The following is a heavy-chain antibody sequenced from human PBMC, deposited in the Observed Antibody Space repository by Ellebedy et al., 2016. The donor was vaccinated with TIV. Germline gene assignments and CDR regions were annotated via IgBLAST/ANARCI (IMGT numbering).Heavy chain of an antibody. CDR2: INHSGST. CDR3: AGSSGCLPEDY. Sequence: MPSETLSLTCAVYGGSFSGYYWSWIRQPPGKGLEWIGEINHSGSTNYNPSLKSRVTISVDTSKNQFSLKLSSVTAADTAVYYCAGSSGCLPEDYWGQGTLVTVSS. D-gene: IGHD6-19*01. V-gene: IGHV4-34*01. CDR1: GGSFSGYY. J-gene: IGHJ4*02.